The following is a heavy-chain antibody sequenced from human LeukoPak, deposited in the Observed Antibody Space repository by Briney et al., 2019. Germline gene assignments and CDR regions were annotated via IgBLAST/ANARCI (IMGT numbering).Heavy chain of an antibody. CDR2: IYHSGST. J-gene: IGHJ5*02. V-gene: IGHV4-38-2*02. CDR3: AREGVVAAVRVRWFDP. D-gene: IGHD5-12*01. Sequence: SETLSLTCTVSGYSISSGYYWGWIRPPPGKGLEWIGIIYHSGSTYYNPSLKSRVTISEDTSKNQFSLKLSSVTAADTAVYYCAREGVVAAVRVRWFDPWGQGTLVTVSS. CDR1: GYSISSGYY.